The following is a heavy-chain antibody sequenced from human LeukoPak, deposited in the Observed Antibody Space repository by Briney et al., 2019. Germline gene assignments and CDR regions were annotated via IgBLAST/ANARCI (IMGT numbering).Heavy chain of an antibody. Sequence: GGSLRLSCAASGFTFSSYSMNWVCQAPGKGLEWVSSISSSSSYIYYADSVKGRFTISRDNAKNSLYLQMNSLRAEDTAVYYCARDRESRFLTFGGFDYWGQGTLVTVSS. J-gene: IGHJ4*02. CDR3: ARDRESRFLTFGGFDY. V-gene: IGHV3-21*01. CDR2: ISSSSSYI. D-gene: IGHD3-3*01. CDR1: GFTFSSYS.